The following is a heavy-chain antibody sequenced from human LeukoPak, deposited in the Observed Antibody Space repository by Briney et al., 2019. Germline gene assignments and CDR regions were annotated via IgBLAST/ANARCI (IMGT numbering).Heavy chain of an antibody. D-gene: IGHD3-10*01. J-gene: IGHJ6*02. CDR1: GGSFSGYY. Sequence: SETLSLTCAVYGGSFSGYYWSWIRQPPGKGLEWIGEINHSGSTNYNPSLKSRVTISVDTSKNQFSLKLSSVTAADTAVYYCARGRPNYYGSGSYYGRGVYYYGMDVWGQGTTVTVSS. V-gene: IGHV4-34*01. CDR2: INHSGST. CDR3: ARGRPNYYGSGSYYGRGVYYYGMDV.